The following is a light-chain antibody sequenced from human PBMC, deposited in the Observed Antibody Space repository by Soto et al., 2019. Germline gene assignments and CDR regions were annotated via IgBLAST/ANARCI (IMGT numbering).Light chain of an antibody. V-gene: IGLV2-11*01. J-gene: IGLJ3*02. CDR1: RNNAGGYNY. CDR2: DVR. CDR3: CSYAGTYWV. Sequence: QSALTQPRSVSGSPGQSVTISCTGTRNNAGGYNYVSWFQQNPGKVTKLMVYDVRYRPSGVPARFSGSKSGNTASLTISGLQADDEGDYYCCSYAGTYWVFGGGTQLTVL.